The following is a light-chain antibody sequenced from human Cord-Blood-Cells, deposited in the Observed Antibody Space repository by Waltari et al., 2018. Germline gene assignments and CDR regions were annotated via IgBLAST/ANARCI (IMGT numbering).Light chain of an antibody. J-gene: IGLJ3*02. V-gene: IGLV2-14*03. CDR2: DVS. Sequence: QSALTQPASVSGSPGQSITISCTGTSSDVGGYNYVSWYQQHPGKTPKLIIYDVSNRPPGVSISFSGSKSGTTVSLTISGLQAEDEADYYCSSYTSSSTLVFGGGTKRTVL. CDR3: SSYTSSSTLV. CDR1: SSDVGGYNY.